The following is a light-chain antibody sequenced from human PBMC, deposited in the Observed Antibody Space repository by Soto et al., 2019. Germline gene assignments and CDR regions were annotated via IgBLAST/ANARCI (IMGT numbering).Light chain of an antibody. CDR1: SSDVGFSNY. Sequence: QSAPTQPRSVSGSPGQTVTISCTGTSSDVGFSNYISWYQQHPGEAPKLVIYEVSHRPSGVSNRFSGSKSGNTASLTISGLQAEDEADYYCSSYTSSSTVVFGGGTKLTVL. CDR3: SSYTSSSTVV. V-gene: IGLV2-14*01. CDR2: EVS. J-gene: IGLJ2*01.